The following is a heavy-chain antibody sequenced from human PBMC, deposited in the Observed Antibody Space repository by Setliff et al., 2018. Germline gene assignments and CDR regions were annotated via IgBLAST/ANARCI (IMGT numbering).Heavy chain of an antibody. V-gene: IGHV4-34*01. CDR1: GGSFSGYY. CDR2: INHSGST. CDR3: AREAGYYDSSGPVGVPYYYYMDV. D-gene: IGHD3-22*01. J-gene: IGHJ6*03. Sequence: SETLSLTCAVYGGSFSGYYWSWIRQPPGKGLEWIGEINHSGSTNYNPSLKSRVTISVDTSKNLFSLKLSSVTAADTAVYYCAREAGYYDSSGPVGVPYYYYMDVWGKGTTVTVSS.